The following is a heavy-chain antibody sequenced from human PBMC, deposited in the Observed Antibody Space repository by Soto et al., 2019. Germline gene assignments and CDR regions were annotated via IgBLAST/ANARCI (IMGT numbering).Heavy chain of an antibody. V-gene: IGHV4-31*03. CDR2: IYYSGST. J-gene: IGHJ4*02. Sequence: TSETLSLTCTVSGGSISSGGYYWSWIRQHPGKGLEWIGYIYYSGSTYYNPSLKSRVTISVDTSKNQFSLKLSSVTAADTAVYYCARAPSLELRYFDWLSDHFDYWGQGTPVTVSS. CDR1: GGSISSGGYY. D-gene: IGHD3-9*01. CDR3: ARAPSLELRYFDWLSDHFDY.